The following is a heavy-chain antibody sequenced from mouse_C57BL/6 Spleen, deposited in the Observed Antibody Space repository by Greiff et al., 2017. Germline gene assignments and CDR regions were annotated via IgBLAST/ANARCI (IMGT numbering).Heavy chain of an antibody. J-gene: IGHJ4*01. V-gene: IGHV5-12*01. CDR3: ARHGIYAMDY. CDR1: GFTFSDYY. Sequence: EVHRVESGGGLVQPGGSLKLSCAASGFTFSDYYMYWVRQTPEKRLEWVAYISNGGGSSYYPDTVKGRFTISRDNAKNTLYLQMSRLKSEDTAMYYCARHGIYAMDYWGQGTSVTVSS. D-gene: IGHD4-1*01. CDR2: ISNGGGSS.